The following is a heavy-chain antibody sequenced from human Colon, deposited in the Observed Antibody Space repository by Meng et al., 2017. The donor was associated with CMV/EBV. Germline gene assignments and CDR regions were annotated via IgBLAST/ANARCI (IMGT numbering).Heavy chain of an antibody. CDR1: GFTFSSYA. J-gene: IGHJ5*02. V-gene: IGHV3-30*04. Sequence: GGSLRLSCAASGFTFSSYAMHWVRQAPGKGLEWVAVISYDGSNKYYADSVKGRFTISRDNSKHTLYLQMNSLRAEDTAVYYCATITRKDPWGQGTLVTVSS. D-gene: IGHD1-14*01. CDR3: ATITRKDP. CDR2: ISYDGSNK.